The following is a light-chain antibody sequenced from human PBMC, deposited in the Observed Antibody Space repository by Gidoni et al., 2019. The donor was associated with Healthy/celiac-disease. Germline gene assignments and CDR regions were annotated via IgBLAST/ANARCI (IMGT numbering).Light chain of an antibody. Sequence: SYELTQPPAVSVSPGQTASITCSGDKLEDKYACWYQQKPGQSPVLVIDQDSKRPSGIPERFSGSNSENTATLTISGTQAMEEADYYCQAWDSSTASYVFGTGTKVTVL. CDR1: KLEDKY. CDR3: QAWDSSTASYV. J-gene: IGLJ1*01. CDR2: QDS. V-gene: IGLV3-1*01.